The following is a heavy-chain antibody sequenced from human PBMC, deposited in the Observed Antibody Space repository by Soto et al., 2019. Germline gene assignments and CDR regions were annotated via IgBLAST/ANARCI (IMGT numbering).Heavy chain of an antibody. CDR1: GNTFASFG. CDR2: ISDYNGNT. Sequence: ASVKVSCKASGNTFASFGFSWVRQAPGQGLEWLGGISDYNGNTHYAQKVRERVTLTTDTSTNTAYMELRSLTSDDTSFYYCARDQVFITDSFLQYWGQGTRVTVSS. D-gene: IGHD3-22*01. J-gene: IGHJ4*02. V-gene: IGHV1-18*01. CDR3: ARDQVFITDSFLQY.